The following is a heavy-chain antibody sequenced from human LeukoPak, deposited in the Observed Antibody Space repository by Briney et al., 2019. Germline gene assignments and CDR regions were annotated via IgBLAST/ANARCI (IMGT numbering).Heavy chain of an antibody. CDR3: AVSYTPLPLGYYFDY. J-gene: IGHJ4*02. D-gene: IGHD7-27*01. CDR2: IYPGEYDI. V-gene: IGHV5-51*01. CDR1: GYSFSNYW. Sequence: GESLKISCKGSGYSFSNYWIGWVRQMPGKGLEWMGIIYPGEYDIRYSPSFQGQVTISADKSISTAYLQWSSLKASDTAMYYCAVSYTPLPLGYYFDYWGQGTLVTVSS.